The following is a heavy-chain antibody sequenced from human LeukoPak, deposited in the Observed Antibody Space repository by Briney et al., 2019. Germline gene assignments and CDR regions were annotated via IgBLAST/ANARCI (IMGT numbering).Heavy chain of an antibody. D-gene: IGHD3-9*01. CDR3: ARGCDYDILTGYYKCYYYYMDV. V-gene: IGHV1-2*02. J-gene: IGHJ6*03. Sequence: ASVKVSCKASGYTFTGYYMLGVRQAPGQGLEWMGWINPNSGGTNYAQKFQGRVTMTRDTSISRAYMELSRLRFADKAVYYCARGCDYDILTGYYKCYYYYMDVWGKGTTVTVSS. CDR2: INPNSGGT. CDR1: GYTFTGYY.